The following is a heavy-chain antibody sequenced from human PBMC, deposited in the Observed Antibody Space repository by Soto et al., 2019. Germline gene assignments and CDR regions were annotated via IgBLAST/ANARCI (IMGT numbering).Heavy chain of an antibody. CDR3: AKSRIAMTTYFDY. CDR2: ISGSGDNT. CDR1: GFTFDNYA. D-gene: IGHD4-4*01. Sequence: GVSLRLSCAAPGFTFDNYAMSWVRPTPGKGLEWVSAISGSGDNTYHADSAKGRFTISRDISKNTVYLQMNSLRAEDTAVYYCAKSRIAMTTYFDYWGQGALVTVSA. J-gene: IGHJ4*02. V-gene: IGHV3-23*01.